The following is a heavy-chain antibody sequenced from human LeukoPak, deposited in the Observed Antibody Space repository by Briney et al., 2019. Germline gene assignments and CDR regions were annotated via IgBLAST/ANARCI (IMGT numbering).Heavy chain of an antibody. V-gene: IGHV3-30*04. D-gene: IGHD3-10*01. J-gene: IGHJ4*02. Sequence: GGSLRLSCAASGFTFSSYAMLWVRQAPGKGLEWVAVISYDGSNKYYADSVKGRFTISRDNSKNTLYLQMNSLRAEDTAVYYCARGGVLLWFGELSHYYFDYWGQGTLVTVSS. CDR2: ISYDGSNK. CDR1: GFTFSSYA. CDR3: ARGGVLLWFGELSHYYFDY.